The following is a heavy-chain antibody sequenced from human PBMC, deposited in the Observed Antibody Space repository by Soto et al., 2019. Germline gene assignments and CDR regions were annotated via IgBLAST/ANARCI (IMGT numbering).Heavy chain of an antibody. V-gene: IGHV4-39*01. D-gene: IGHD1-7*01. Sequence: SETLSLTCTVSGGSISSSSYYWGWIRQPPGKGLEWIEYIYYSGSTYYNPSLKSRVTISVDTSKNQFSLKLSSVTAADTAVYYCARITGTTDYWGQGTLVTVSS. CDR3: ARITGTTDY. J-gene: IGHJ4*02. CDR1: GGSISSSSYY. CDR2: IYYSGST.